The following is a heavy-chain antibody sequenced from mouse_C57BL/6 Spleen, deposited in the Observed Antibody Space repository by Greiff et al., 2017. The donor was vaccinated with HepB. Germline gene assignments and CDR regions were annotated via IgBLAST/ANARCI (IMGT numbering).Heavy chain of an antibody. Sequence: VQLQQSGPELVKPGASVKISCKASGYTFTDYYMNWVKQSHGKSLEWIGDINPNNGGTSYNQKFKGKATLTVDKSSSTAYMELRSLTSEDSAVYYCAHYKDYWGQGTTLTVSS. CDR1: GYTFTDYY. CDR2: INPNNGGT. V-gene: IGHV1-26*01. D-gene: IGHD2-12*01. J-gene: IGHJ2*01. CDR3: AHYKDY.